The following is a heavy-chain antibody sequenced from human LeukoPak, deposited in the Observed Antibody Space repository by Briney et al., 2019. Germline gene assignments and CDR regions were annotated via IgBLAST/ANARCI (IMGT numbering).Heavy chain of an antibody. CDR3: ARVSRYFDWLLFDY. J-gene: IGHJ4*02. Sequence: GGSLRLSCVASGFTFSSYSMNWVRQAPGKGLEWVSSISSSSSYIYYADSVKGRFTISRDNAKNSLYLQMNSLRAEDTAVYYCARVSRYFDWLLFDYWGQGTLVTVSS. CDR1: GFTFSSYS. CDR2: ISSSSSYI. D-gene: IGHD3-9*01. V-gene: IGHV3-21*01.